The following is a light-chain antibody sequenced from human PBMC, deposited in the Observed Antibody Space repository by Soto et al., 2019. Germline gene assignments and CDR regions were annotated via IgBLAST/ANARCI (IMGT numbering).Light chain of an antibody. CDR2: DDR. CDR3: QVWDSSSDHFV. V-gene: IGLV3-21*02. J-gene: IGLJ1*01. CDR1: NIRSKS. Sequence: SCELTQPPSVSVAPGQTARITCGGHNIRSKSVHWYQQKPGQAPVLVVYDDRDRPSGIPERFSGSNSGNTATLTISRVEAGDEAEYYCQVWDSSSDHFVFGTGTKVTVL.